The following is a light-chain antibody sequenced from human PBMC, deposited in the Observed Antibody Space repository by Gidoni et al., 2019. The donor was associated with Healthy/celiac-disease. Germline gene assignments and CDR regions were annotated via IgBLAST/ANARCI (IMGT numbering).Light chain of an antibody. J-gene: IGKJ2*01. V-gene: IGKV1-39*01. CDR2: AAS. CDR1: QSISSY. Sequence: DIQMTQSLSSLPESVGDRVTFTCRASQSISSYLNWYQQKTGKDPKLLIFAASSLQSGVPSRFSGSGPGTDFNITISSLQPEEFGTYYCQQSYSTPPEYTFGQGTKLEIK. CDR3: QQSYSTPPEYT.